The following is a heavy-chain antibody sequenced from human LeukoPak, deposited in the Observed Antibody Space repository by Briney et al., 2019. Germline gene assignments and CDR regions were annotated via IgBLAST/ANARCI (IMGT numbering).Heavy chain of an antibody. J-gene: IGHJ4*02. V-gene: IGHV3-74*01. D-gene: IGHD3-3*01. CDR1: GFTFSSYW. CDR2: INSDGSST. CDR3: TTGFGSGYYVSFDY. Sequence: GGSLRLSCAASGFTFSSYWMHWVRQAPGKGLVWVSRINSDGSSTSYADSVKGRFTISRDNAKNTLYLQMNSLRAEDTAVYYCTTGFGSGYYVSFDYWGQGTLVTVSS.